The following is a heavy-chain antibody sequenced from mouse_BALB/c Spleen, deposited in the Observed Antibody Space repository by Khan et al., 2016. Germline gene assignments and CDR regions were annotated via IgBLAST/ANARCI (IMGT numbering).Heavy chain of an antibody. D-gene: IGHD1-1*01. J-gene: IGHJ1*01. Sequence: EVELVESGGDLVKPGGSLKLSCAASGFTFSDYYMYWVRQTPERRLEWVATISDGGIYTYYSDSVKGRFTISRDNAKKNLYLQMSSLKSEDTAMYYCVRSPYYYGSSYGYFAVWGAGTTVTVSS. CDR1: GFTFSDYY. V-gene: IGHV5-4*02. CDR3: VRSPYYYGSSYGYFAV. CDR2: ISDGGIYT.